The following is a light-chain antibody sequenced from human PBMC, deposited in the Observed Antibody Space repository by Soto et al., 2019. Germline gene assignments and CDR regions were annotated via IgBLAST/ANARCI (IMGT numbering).Light chain of an antibody. J-gene: IGKJ1*01. CDR2: GTS. CDR1: QSVSISY. CDR3: QQYESSLTWT. Sequence: EIVLAESPGTLSLSPGERATLSCRASQSVSISYLAWYQQKPGQAPRLLIYGTSSRATGIPDRFSGSGSGTDFTLTISRLEPEDFAVYYCQQYESSLTWTFGQGTKVDIK. V-gene: IGKV3-20*01.